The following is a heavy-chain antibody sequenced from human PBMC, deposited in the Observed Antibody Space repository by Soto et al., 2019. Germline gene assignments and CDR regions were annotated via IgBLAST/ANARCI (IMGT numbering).Heavy chain of an antibody. J-gene: IGHJ4*02. CDR3: ATRDVDIEATRLTLYYFDY. CDR1: GGTFSSYA. Sequence: SVKVSCKASGGTFSSYAISWVRQAPGQGLEWMGGIIPIFGTANYAQKFQGRVTITADESTSTAYMELSSLRAEDTAVYYCATRDVDIEATRLTLYYFDYWGQGTLVTVSS. V-gene: IGHV1-69*13. CDR2: IIPIFGTA. D-gene: IGHD5-12*01.